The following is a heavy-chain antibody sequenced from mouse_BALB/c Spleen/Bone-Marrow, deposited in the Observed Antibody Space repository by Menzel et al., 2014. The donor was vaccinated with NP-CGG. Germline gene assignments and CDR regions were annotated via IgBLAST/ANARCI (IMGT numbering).Heavy chain of an antibody. CDR2: INPDSSTI. CDR1: GFDFSRYW. Sequence: EVKVVESGGGLVQPGGSLKLSCAASGFDFSRYWMSWVRQAPGKGLEWIGEINPDSSTINYTPSLKDKFIISRDNAKNTLYLQMRKVRSEDTALYYCARQGYYGYSDYWGQGTTLTVSS. V-gene: IGHV4-1*02. CDR3: ARQGYYGYSDY. D-gene: IGHD1-2*01. J-gene: IGHJ2*01.